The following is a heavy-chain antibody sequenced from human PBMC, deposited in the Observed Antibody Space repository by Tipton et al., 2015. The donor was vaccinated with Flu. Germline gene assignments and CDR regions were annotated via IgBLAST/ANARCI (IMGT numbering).Heavy chain of an antibody. CDR3: ARGGAGITMVRGATYYYYYMDV. D-gene: IGHD3-10*01. J-gene: IGHJ6*03. CDR2: IYTRGST. CDR1: GGSLSSCGYY. V-gene: IGHV4-61*02. Sequence: TLSLTCIVSGGSLSSCGYYWTWIRQPAGKGLEWIGRIYTRGSTNYNPSLKSRVTMSVDTSKNQFSLKLSSVTAADTAVYYCARGGAGITMVRGATYYYYYMDVWGKGTTVTVSS.